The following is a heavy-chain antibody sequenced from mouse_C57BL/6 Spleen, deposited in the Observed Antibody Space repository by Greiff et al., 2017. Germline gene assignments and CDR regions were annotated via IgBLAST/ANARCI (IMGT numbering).Heavy chain of an antibody. CDR3: ARHGNYVMDY. D-gene: IGHD2-1*01. CDR1: GYTFTSYW. CDR2: IDPSDSYT. J-gene: IGHJ4*01. Sequence: QVQLQQPGAELVMPGASVKLSCKASGYTFTSYWMHWVKQRPGQGLEWIGEIDPSDSYTNYNQKFKGKSTLTVDKSSSTAYMQLSSLTSEDSAVYYCARHGNYVMDYWGQGTSVTVSS. V-gene: IGHV1-69*01.